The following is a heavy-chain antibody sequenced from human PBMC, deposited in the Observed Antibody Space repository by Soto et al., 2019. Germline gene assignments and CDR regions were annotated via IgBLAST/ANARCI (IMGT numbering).Heavy chain of an antibody. D-gene: IGHD2-2*01. CDR1: GFTFSSYS. Sequence: EVQLVESGGGLVKPGGSLRLSCAASGFTFSSYSMNWVRQAPGKGLEWVSSISSSSSYICYADSVKGRFTISRDNAKNSLYLQMNSLRAEDKAVYYCARVTLGYCISTNCFFDYWGQGTLVTVSS. J-gene: IGHJ4*02. CDR3: ARVTLGYCISTNCFFDY. CDR2: ISSSSSYI. V-gene: IGHV3-21*01.